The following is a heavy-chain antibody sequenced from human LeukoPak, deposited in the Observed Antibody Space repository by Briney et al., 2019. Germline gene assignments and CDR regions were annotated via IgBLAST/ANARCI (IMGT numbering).Heavy chain of an antibody. V-gene: IGHV3-23*01. D-gene: IGHD1/OR15-1a*01. Sequence: PGGSLRLSCVVSGFTFSSNGRNWGGQAPGKGLEGRSIISGSRRSTFYTDSVKGRFTISRDKSKNNLYLQLNRLRAAETDVYFCANFRKQMALLDAFHMWGQGTMVTVSS. J-gene: IGHJ3*02. CDR2: ISGSRRST. CDR3: ANFRKQMALLDAFHM. CDR1: GFTFSSNG.